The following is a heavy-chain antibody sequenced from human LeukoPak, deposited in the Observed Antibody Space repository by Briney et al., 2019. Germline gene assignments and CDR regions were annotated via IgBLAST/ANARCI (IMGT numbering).Heavy chain of an antibody. CDR2: ISYSGST. CDR1: GDSIANYY. V-gene: IGHV4-59*01. Sequence: SETLSLTCTVSGDSIANYYWSWIRQPPGKGLEWIGYISYSGSTNYNPSLKSRVTISVDTSMNQFSLRLSSVTAADTAVYYCARSRGGSGSYNYYGMDVWGQGTTVTVSS. CDR3: ARSRGGSGSYNYYGMDV. D-gene: IGHD3-10*01. J-gene: IGHJ6*02.